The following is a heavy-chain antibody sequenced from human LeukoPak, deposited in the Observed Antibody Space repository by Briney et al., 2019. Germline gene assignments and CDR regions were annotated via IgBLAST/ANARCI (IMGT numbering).Heavy chain of an antibody. D-gene: IGHD4-17*01. Sequence: GGSLRLSCAASGFTFSSYWIHWVRQAPGKGLEWVSFIYSDNTHYSDSVKGRFTISRDNSKNTLYLQMNSLRAEDTAVYNCAKDPEDDFGDYPDYWGQGTLVTVSS. CDR1: GFTFSSYW. V-gene: IGHV3-53*01. J-gene: IGHJ4*02. CDR2: IYSDNT. CDR3: AKDPEDDFGDYPDY.